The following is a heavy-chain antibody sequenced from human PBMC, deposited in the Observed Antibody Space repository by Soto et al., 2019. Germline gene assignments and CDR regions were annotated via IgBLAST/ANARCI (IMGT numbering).Heavy chain of an antibody. V-gene: IGHV4-30-4*08. CDR3: ATTYCSGGRSYDYFDY. CDR1: GGSISSGGYY. Sequence: PSETLSLTCTVSGGSISSGGYYWSWIRQHPGKGLEWIGYIYYSGSTYYNPSLKSRVAISIDTSKNQFSLKLSSVSAADTAVYYCATTYCSGGRSYDYFDYWGQGTLVTVSS. J-gene: IGHJ4*02. D-gene: IGHD2-15*01. CDR2: IYYSGST.